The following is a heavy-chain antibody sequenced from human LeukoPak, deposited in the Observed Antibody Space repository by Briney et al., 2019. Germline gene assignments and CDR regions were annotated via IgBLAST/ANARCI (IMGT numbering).Heavy chain of an antibody. V-gene: IGHV1-69*13. CDR2: IIPIFGTA. CDR1: GYTFTSYG. J-gene: IGHJ6*03. Sequence: GASVKVSCKASGYTFTSYGISWVRQAPGQGLEWMGGIIPIFGTANYAQKFQGRVTITADESTSTAYMELSSLRSEDTAVYYCARESRVVVPAAIDYYYYMDVWGKGTTVTVSS. CDR3: ARESRVVVPAAIDYYYYMDV. D-gene: IGHD2-2*01.